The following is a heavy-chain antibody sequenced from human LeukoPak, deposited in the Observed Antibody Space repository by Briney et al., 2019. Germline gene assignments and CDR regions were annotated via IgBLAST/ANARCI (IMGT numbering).Heavy chain of an antibody. CDR2: IRFDGSKK. D-gene: IGHD2-21*01. CDR1: GFTFSDYG. CDR3: VEVRLVKYATRPDY. Sequence: PGGSLRLSCAASGFTFSDYGMHWVRQAPGKGLEWVAFIRFDGSKKFYTDSVKGRFTISRDNSKNTLDLQMNSLRGEDTAVYYCVEVRLVKYATRPDYWGQGTLVTVSS. V-gene: IGHV3-30*02. J-gene: IGHJ4*02.